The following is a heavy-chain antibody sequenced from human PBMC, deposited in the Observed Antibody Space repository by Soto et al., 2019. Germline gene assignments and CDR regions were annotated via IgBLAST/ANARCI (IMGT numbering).Heavy chain of an antibody. CDR3: ARSWGLDGSYFAFLDN. CDR2: VWHDGNNE. CDR1: GFPFSRHG. V-gene: IGHV3-33*01. D-gene: IGHD1-26*01. J-gene: IGHJ4*02. Sequence: GGSLRLSCAVSGFPFSRHGMHWVRQAPGKGLEWVAVVWHDGNNEYYADSVKGRFTISRDNSKNTLFLQMNSLRADDTAVYYCARSWGLDGSYFAFLDNWGQGTPVTVSS.